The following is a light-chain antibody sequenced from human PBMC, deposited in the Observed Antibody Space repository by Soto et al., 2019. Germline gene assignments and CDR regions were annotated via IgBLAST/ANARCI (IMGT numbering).Light chain of an antibody. J-gene: IGKJ5*01. Sequence: EVVLTQSPGTLSFSAGERSTRFFRASEIINSGYLAWYQQKPGRAPRLLIYGASKRATGIPDRFSGSESGTDFTLTINSLEPEDSAVYYCQQYGRSPPFGQGTRLEIK. CDR2: GAS. CDR3: QQYGRSPP. V-gene: IGKV3-20*01. CDR1: EIINSGY.